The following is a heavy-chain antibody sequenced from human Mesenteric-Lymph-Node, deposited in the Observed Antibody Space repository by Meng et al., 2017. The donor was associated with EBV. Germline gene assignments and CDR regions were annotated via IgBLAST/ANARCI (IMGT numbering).Heavy chain of an antibody. CDR3: APSTSWYMGYYFDY. V-gene: IGHV4-61*08. D-gene: IGHD6-13*01. J-gene: IGHJ4*02. CDR1: GDSISSGGYY. CDR2: MYYHSGST. Sequence: QVQLQESGPGLVKPSXXLSPTCAVSGDSISSGGYYWSWIRQPPGKGLEWIGYMYYHSGSTTYNPSLKSRVSISVDTSKNQFSLNLTSVTAADTAIYYCAPSTSWYMGYYFDYWGQGALVTVSS.